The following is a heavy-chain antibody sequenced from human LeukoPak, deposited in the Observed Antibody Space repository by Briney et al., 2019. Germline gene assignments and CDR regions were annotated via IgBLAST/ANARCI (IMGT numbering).Heavy chain of an antibody. CDR2: INPSGGST. J-gene: IGHJ4*02. V-gene: IGHV1-46*01. D-gene: IGHD1-26*01. CDR1: GYTFSDYY. CDR3: ARGVGATTRSVSYFDY. Sequence: ASVKVSCKASGYTFSDYYMHWVRQAPGQGLEWMGIINPSGGSTSYAQKFQGRVTMTRDTSTSTVYMELSSLRSEDTAVYYCARGVGATTRSVSYFDYWGQGTLVTVSS.